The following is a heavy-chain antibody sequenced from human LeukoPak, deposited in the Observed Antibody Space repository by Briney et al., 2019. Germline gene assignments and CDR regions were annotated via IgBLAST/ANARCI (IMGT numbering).Heavy chain of an antibody. V-gene: IGHV3-23*01. CDR3: ASGKETSMAQGY. CDR1: GFTFSSYA. Sequence: PGGSLRLSCAASGFTFSSYAMSWVRQAPGKGLEWVSAISGSGGSTYYADSVKDRFTISRDNSKNTLYLQMNSLRAEDTAVYYCASGKETSMAQGYWGQGTLVTVSS. J-gene: IGHJ4*02. D-gene: IGHD5-18*01. CDR2: ISGSGGST.